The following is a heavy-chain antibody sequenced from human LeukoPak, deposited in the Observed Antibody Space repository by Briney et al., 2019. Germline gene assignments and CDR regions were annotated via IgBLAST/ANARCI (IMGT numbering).Heavy chain of an antibody. Sequence: GGSLRLSCAASGFTFDDYAMHWVRQAPGKGLEWVSGISWNSGSIGYADSVKGRFTISRDNAKNSLYLQMNSLRAEDTAVYYCARDRGDIAVAGSFDYWGQGTLVTVSS. CDR3: ARDRGDIAVAGSFDY. CDR1: GFTFDDYA. V-gene: IGHV3-9*01. D-gene: IGHD6-19*01. CDR2: ISWNSGSI. J-gene: IGHJ4*02.